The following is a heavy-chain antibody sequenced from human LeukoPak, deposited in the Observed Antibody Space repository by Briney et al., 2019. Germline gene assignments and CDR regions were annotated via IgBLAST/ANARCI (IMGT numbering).Heavy chain of an antibody. J-gene: IGHJ3*02. Sequence: GGSLRLSCAGSGFTFSSYWMHWVRQAPGKGLVWVSRVNNDGTGTTYADSVRGRFTISRDNAKNTLYLQMNSLRAEDTAVYYCARVKDYYDTSAAAAFDIWGQGTMVTVSS. CDR2: VNNDGTGT. CDR1: GFTFSSYW. CDR3: ARVKDYYDTSAAAAFDI. D-gene: IGHD3-22*01. V-gene: IGHV3-74*01.